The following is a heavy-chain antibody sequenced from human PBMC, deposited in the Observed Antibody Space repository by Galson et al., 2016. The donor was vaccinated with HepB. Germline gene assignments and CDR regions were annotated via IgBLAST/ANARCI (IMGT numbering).Heavy chain of an antibody. Sequence: SLRLSCAASGLTFTSYSMNWVRQVPGKGLAWVSYIGSSPGTVYYADSVKGRFTISRDNAKNSLYLQMNSLRDEDTAVYYCARDPLGYSYALVRYFDYWGQGTLVTVSS. D-gene: IGHD5-18*01. CDR2: IGSSPGTV. CDR1: GLTFTSYS. J-gene: IGHJ4*02. V-gene: IGHV3-48*02. CDR3: ARDPLGYSYALVRYFDY.